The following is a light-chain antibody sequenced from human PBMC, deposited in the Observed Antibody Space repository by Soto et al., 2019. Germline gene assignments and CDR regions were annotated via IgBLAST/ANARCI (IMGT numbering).Light chain of an antibody. CDR3: QQYGGSPYT. J-gene: IGKJ4*01. CDR2: GVS. Sequence: EIVLTQSPGTLSLSPGERATLSCRASQTINSGLAWYQHKRGQAPRLLIYGVSVRAIGIPDRFGGSGSGTDFTLTISRLEPEDFAVYFCQQYGGSPYTFGGGTKVDIK. V-gene: IGKV3-20*01. CDR1: QTINSG.